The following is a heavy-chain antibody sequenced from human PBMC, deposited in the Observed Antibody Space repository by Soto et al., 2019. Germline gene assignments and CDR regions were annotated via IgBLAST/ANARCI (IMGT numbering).Heavy chain of an antibody. J-gene: IGHJ4*02. CDR1: GGSFSGYF. D-gene: IGHD1-1*01. CDR3: VRGPYNYNSRYFDY. Sequence: SETLSLTCTVSGGSFSGYFWTWIRQPPGKGLEWLAEINHSGITNYNPSVESRVSMPVDTSKNQFSLRLYSVTAADTAVYYCVRGPYNYNSRYFDYWGQGALVTVSS. V-gene: IGHV4-34*01. CDR2: INHSGIT.